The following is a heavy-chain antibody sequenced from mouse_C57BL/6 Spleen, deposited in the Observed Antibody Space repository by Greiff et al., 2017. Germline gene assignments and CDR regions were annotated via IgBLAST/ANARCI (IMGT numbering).Heavy chain of an antibody. CDR2: INPNNGGT. D-gene: IGHD2-5*01. CDR3: ARNSPYSNPFAY. V-gene: IGHV1-22*01. CDR1: GYTFTDYN. Sequence: EVQLQQSGPELVKPGASVKMSCKASGYTFTDYNMHWVKQSHGKSLEWIGYINPNNGGTSYNQKFKGKATLTVNKSSSTAYMELRSLTSEDSAVYYCARNSPYSNPFAYWGQGTLVTVSA. J-gene: IGHJ3*01.